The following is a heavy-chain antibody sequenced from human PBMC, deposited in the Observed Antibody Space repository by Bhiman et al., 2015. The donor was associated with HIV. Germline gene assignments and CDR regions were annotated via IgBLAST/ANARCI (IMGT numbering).Heavy chain of an antibody. D-gene: IGHD6-13*01. V-gene: IGHV3-30-3*01. CDR2: ISYDGSNK. J-gene: IGHJ3*02. CDR1: GFTFSTYA. CDR3: ARVRVKRVSSSSWYGGAFDI. Sequence: QVQLVESGGGVVQPGQSLRLSCAASGFTFSTYAMHWVRQAPGKGLEWVAVISYDGSNKYHAGSVKGRFTISRDNSKNTLFLQMNNLRAEDTAVYYCARVRVKRVSSSSWYGGAFDIWGQGTMVIISS.